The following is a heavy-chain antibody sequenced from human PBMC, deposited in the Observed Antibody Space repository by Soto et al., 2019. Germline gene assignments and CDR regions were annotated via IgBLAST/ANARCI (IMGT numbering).Heavy chain of an antibody. D-gene: IGHD2-21*02. Sequence: QVQLLQSGAEVKKPGASVKVSCKASGYTFIDYYMHWVRHAPGQGPEWMGCINPKGGGTKYAQKFQDWVTMTSDTSISTAYMELNRLRSDDTAVYYCARESVALTKDFDYWGQGTLVTVSS. CDR1: GYTFIDYY. CDR2: INPKGGGT. J-gene: IGHJ4*02. V-gene: IGHV1-2*04. CDR3: ARESVALTKDFDY.